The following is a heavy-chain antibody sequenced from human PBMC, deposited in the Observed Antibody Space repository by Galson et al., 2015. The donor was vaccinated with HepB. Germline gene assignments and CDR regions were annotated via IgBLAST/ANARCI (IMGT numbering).Heavy chain of an antibody. Sequence: ALRLSCAASGFIFGIYTMHWVRQAPGKGLEWVAVISYDGNHRFYADSVKGRFTISRDNSKNTQYLEMNSLKVDGTAVYYCARPKAGLPADGHFFDTWGQGTLVTVSS. V-gene: IGHV3-30*04. CDR1: GFIFGIYT. D-gene: IGHD6-13*01. J-gene: IGHJ4*02. CDR3: ARPKAGLPADGHFFDT. CDR2: ISYDGNHR.